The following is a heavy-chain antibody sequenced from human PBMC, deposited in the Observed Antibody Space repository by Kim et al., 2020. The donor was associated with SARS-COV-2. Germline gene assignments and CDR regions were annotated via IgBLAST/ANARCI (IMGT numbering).Heavy chain of an antibody. J-gene: IGHJ4*02. CDR2: IYSGGST. V-gene: IGHV3-66*01. CDR1: GFTVSSKY. Sequence: GGSLRLSCAASGFTVSSKYMSWVRQAPGKGLEWVSVIYSGGSTYYADSVKGRFTISRDNSKNTLYLQMNSLRAEDTAVYYCARDRYYDSSGQPQGYWGQGTLVTVSS. CDR3: ARDRYYDSSGQPQGY. D-gene: IGHD3-22*01.